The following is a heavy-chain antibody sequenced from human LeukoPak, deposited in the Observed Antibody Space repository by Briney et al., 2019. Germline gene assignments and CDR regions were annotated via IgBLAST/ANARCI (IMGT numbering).Heavy chain of an antibody. CDR1: GYTFTSYY. CDR2: IIPIFGTA. CDR3: ASAMTVTDYYYYYYMDV. J-gene: IGHJ6*03. Sequence: ASVKVSCKASGYTFTSYYMRWVRQAPGQGLEWMGGIIPIFGTANYAQKFQGRVTITADESTSTAYMELSSLSSEDTAVYYCASAMTVTDYYYYYYMDVWGKGTTVTISS. V-gene: IGHV1-69*13. D-gene: IGHD4-17*01.